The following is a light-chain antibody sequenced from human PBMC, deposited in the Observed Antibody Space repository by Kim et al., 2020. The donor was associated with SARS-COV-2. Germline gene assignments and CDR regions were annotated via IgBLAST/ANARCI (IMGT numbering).Light chain of an antibody. Sequence: SYELTRPPSMSVSPGQTASISCSGDKLGDKYACWYQQKPGQSPVLVIYQDDKRPLGIPERFSGSNSGNTATLTISGTQAMDEADYYCQAWDTTTEAVFGG. V-gene: IGLV3-1*01. CDR2: QDD. J-gene: IGLJ2*01. CDR1: KLGDKY. CDR3: QAWDTTTEAV.